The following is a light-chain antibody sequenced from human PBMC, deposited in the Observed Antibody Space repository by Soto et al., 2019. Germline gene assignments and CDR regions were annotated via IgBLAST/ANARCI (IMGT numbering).Light chain of an antibody. CDR2: DAS. J-gene: IGKJ2*01. Sequence: DIQMTQPPSSLSASVGDRVTVTCQASQDISDSLNWYQQKPGKAPKLLIYDASNLETGVPSRFSGSGSGTDFTFTISSLKPEDVATYYCQQYDNLPRTFGQGTKLEIK. CDR1: QDISDS. CDR3: QQYDNLPRT. V-gene: IGKV1-33*01.